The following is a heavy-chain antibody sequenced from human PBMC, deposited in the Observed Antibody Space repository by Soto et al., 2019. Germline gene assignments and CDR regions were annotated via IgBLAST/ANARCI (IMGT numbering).Heavy chain of an antibody. CDR2: IKSKTDGGTT. Sequence: GGSLRLSCAASGFTFSNAWMSWVRQAPGKGLEWVGRIKSKTDGGTTDYAAPVKGRFTISRDDSKNTLDLQMNSLKTEDTAVYYCTTDPIPTYYYYYMDVWGKGTTVTVSS. CDR1: GFTFSNAW. V-gene: IGHV3-15*01. J-gene: IGHJ6*03. CDR3: TTDPIPTYYYYYMDV. D-gene: IGHD2-21*01.